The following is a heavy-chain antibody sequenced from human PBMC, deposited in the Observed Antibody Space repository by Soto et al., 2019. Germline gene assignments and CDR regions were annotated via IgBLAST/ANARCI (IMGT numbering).Heavy chain of an antibody. CDR1: GGSISSYY. CDR3: ARHDYCSGGSCYKRRYYFDY. V-gene: IGHV4-59*08. J-gene: IGHJ4*02. Sequence: SETLSLTCTVSGGSISSYYWSWIRQPPGKGLEWIGYIYYSGSTNYNPSLKSRVTISVDTSKNQFSLKLSSVTAADTAVYYCARHDYCSGGSCYKRRYYFDYWGQGTLVTVSS. CDR2: IYYSGST. D-gene: IGHD2-15*01.